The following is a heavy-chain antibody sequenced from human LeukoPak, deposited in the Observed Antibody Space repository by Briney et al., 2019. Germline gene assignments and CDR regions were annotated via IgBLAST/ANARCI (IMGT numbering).Heavy chain of an antibody. CDR2: IYYSGST. D-gene: IGHD3-10*01. CDR3: ARVVYGSGSYISSFDY. CDR1: GGSISGFY. Sequence: TSSETLSLTCSVSGGSISGFYWSWIRRPPGKGLEWIGYIYYSGSTNYNPSLKSRVTISVDTSKNQFSLKLSSVTAADTAVYYCARVVYGSGSYISSFDYWGLGTLVTVSS. J-gene: IGHJ4*02. V-gene: IGHV4-59*01.